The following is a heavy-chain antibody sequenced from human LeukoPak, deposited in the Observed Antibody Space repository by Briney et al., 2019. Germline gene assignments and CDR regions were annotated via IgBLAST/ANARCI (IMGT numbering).Heavy chain of an antibody. J-gene: IGHJ5*02. D-gene: IGHD3-10*01. V-gene: IGHV3-30*02. Sequence: GGPLRLSCSPSGFTFSIYGVHWVRQAPGKGLEWVAFIRYDGSNKYYADSVKGRFTNSRDNSKNTLYLQMNSLRAEDTAVYYCAKDLGVWFGVREPNWFDPWGKGTLVTVSS. CDR2: IRYDGSNK. CDR1: GFTFSIYG. CDR3: AKDLGVWFGVREPNWFDP.